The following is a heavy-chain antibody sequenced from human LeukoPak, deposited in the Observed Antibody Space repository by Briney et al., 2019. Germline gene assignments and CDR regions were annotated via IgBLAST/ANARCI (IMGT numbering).Heavy chain of an antibody. J-gene: IGHJ6*02. V-gene: IGHV3-74*01. CDR1: GFTFSSSW. Sequence: HPGGSLRLSCAASGFTFSSSWMHWVRHAPGQGLVWVSRINHDGSTTNYVDSVKGRFTISRDNAKNTLYLQMNSLRAEDTAVFYCVRDRFYGMDVWGQGTTVTVSS. CDR3: VRDRFYGMDV. CDR2: INHDGSTT.